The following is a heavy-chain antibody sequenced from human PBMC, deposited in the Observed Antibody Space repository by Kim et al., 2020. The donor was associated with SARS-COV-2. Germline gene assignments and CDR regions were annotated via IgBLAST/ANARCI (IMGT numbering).Heavy chain of an antibody. Sequence: SETLSLTCTVSGGSISSYYWSWIRQPPGKGLEWIGDIYYSGSTNYNPSLKSRVTISVDTSKNQFSLKLSSVTAADTAVYYCVRAYSSGWYWRVDPWGQGT. V-gene: IGHV4-59*01. D-gene: IGHD6-19*01. CDR2: IYYSGST. J-gene: IGHJ5*02. CDR3: VRAYSSGWYWRVDP. CDR1: GGSISSYY.